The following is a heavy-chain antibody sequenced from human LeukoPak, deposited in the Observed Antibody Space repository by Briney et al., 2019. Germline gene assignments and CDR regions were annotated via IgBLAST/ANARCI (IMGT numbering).Heavy chain of an antibody. J-gene: IGHJ5*02. CDR2: IYYSGST. D-gene: IGHD2-15*01. CDR3: AREGDCSGGSCYSEHWFDP. V-gene: IGHV4-30-4*01. Sequence: SWIRQPPGKGLEWIGYIYYSGSTYYNPSLKSRVTISVDTSKNQFSLKLSSVTAADTAVYYCAREGDCSGGSCYSEHWFDPWGQGTLVTVSS.